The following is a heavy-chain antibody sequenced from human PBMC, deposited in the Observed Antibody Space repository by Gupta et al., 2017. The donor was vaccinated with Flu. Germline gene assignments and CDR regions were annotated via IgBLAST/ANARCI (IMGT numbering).Heavy chain of an antibody. V-gene: IGHV4-59*01. CDR3: ARDSGYSYGFYYYYGMDV. CDR2: IYYSGST. D-gene: IGHD5-18*01. Sequence: QVQLQESGPGLVKPSETLSLTCTDSGGSISSYYWSWIRQPPGKGLEWIGYIYYSGSTNYNPSLKSRVTISVDTSKNQFSLKLSSVTAADTAVYYCARDSGYSYGFYYYYGMDVWGQGTTVTVSS. CDR1: GGSISSYY. J-gene: IGHJ6*02.